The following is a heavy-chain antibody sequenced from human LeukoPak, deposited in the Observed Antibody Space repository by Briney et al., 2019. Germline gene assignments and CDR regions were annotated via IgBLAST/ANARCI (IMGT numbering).Heavy chain of an antibody. CDR2: MNPNSGNT. CDR3: ARGRIAAAGTGAY. CDR1: GGTFSNYA. Sequence: GASVKVSCKASGGTFSNYAISWVRQAPGQGLEWMGWMNPNSGNTGYAQKFQGRVTMTRNTSISTAYMELSSLRSEDTAVYYCARGRIAAAGTGAYWGQGTLVTVSS. D-gene: IGHD6-13*01. V-gene: IGHV1-8*02. J-gene: IGHJ4*02.